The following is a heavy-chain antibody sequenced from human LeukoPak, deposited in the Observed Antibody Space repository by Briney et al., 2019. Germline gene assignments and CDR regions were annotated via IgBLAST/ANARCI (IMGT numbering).Heavy chain of an antibody. D-gene: IGHD6-19*01. Sequence: GGSLRLSCAASGFTFSSYAMSWVRQAPGKGLEWVSAISGSGGSTYYADSVKGRFTISRDNSKNTLYLQMNSLRAEDTAVYYCAKDSGSGSGWYYWFDPWGQGTLVTVSS. CDR3: AKDSGSGSGWYYWFDP. V-gene: IGHV3-23*01. CDR1: GFTFSSYA. J-gene: IGHJ5*02. CDR2: ISGSGGST.